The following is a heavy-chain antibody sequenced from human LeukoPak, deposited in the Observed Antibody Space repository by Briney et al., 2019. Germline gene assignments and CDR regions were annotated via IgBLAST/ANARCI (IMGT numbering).Heavy chain of an antibody. V-gene: IGHV3-11*01. CDR3: ARSASSRIAAAGRPRYYYYGMDV. Sequence: GGSRRLSCAASGFTFSDYYMSWIRQAPGKGLEWVSCISSSGSTIYYADSVKGRFTVSRDNAKNSLYLQMNSLRAEDTAVYYCARSASSRIAAAGRPRYYYYGMDVWGQGTTVTVSS. D-gene: IGHD6-13*01. CDR2: ISSSGSTI. J-gene: IGHJ6*02. CDR1: GFTFSDYY.